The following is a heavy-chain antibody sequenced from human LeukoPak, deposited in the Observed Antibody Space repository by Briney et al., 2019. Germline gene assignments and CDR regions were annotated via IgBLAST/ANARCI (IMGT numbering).Heavy chain of an antibody. CDR1: GGSISRYY. J-gene: IGHJ4*02. D-gene: IGHD6-19*01. CDR3: ARDGSGWYQYYVDY. CDR2: RYTSGST. Sequence: SETLSLTCTVCGGSISRYYWRGIQQPAGKALEAIGRRYTSGSTNYYPSLKSRVTITVDKLKNQFSLKLRSVTAADTVVYYCARDGSGWYQYYVDYWGQGNLLSVS. V-gene: IGHV4-4*07.